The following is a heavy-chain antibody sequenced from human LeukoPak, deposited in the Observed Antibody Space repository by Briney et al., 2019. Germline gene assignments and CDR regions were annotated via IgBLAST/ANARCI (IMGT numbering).Heavy chain of an antibody. CDR1: GFTFSSYW. J-gene: IGHJ4*02. Sequence: GGSLRLSCAASGFTFSSYWMSWVRQAPGKGLEWVANIKQDGSEKYYVDSVKGRFTISRDNAKNSLYLQMNSLRAEDTAVYHCSSLHDYGDYGWWGQGTLVTVSS. V-gene: IGHV3-7*01. D-gene: IGHD4-17*01. CDR3: SSLHDYGDYGW. CDR2: IKQDGSEK.